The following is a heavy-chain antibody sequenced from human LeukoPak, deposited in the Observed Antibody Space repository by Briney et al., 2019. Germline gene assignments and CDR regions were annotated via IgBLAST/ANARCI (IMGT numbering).Heavy chain of an antibody. CDR3: ARDRSDIVVVVAATEGFDY. CDR1: GYTFTSYG. V-gene: IGHV1-18*01. D-gene: IGHD2-15*01. J-gene: IGHJ4*02. Sequence: ASVKVSFKASGYTFTSYGISWVRQAPGQGLEWMGWISAYNGNTNYAQKLQGRVTMTTDTTTSTAYMELRSLRSDDTAVYYCARDRSDIVVVVAATEGFDYWGQGTLVTVSS. CDR2: ISAYNGNT.